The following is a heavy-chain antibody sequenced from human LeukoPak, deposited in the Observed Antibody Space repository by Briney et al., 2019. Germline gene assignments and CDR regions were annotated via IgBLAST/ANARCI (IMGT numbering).Heavy chain of an antibody. V-gene: IGHV3-7*03. CDR3: AREGVVVVAATYFDY. Sequence: GGSLRLSCAASGFTYSSYGMRWLRHAPGKGLEWVANIKQEGSEKHYVDSVKGRFTISRDNVKNSLYLQMNSLRAEDTAVYYCAREGVVVVAATYFDYWGQGTLVTVSS. CDR2: IKQEGSEK. D-gene: IGHD2-15*01. CDR1: GFTYSSYG. J-gene: IGHJ4*02.